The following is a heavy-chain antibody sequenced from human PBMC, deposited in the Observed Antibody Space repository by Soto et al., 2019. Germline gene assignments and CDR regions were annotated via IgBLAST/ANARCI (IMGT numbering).Heavy chain of an antibody. CDR3: ASLYDFWSGYPRNDAFDI. D-gene: IGHD3-3*01. Sequence: PSETLSLTCTVSGGSISNSSYYWGWIRQPPGKGLEWIGSIYYSGSTYYNPSLKSRVTISVDTSKNQFSLKLSSVTAADTAVYYCASLYDFWSGYPRNDAFDIWGEGTMVTVSS. J-gene: IGHJ3*02. CDR1: GGSISNSSYY. CDR2: IYYSGST. V-gene: IGHV4-39*01.